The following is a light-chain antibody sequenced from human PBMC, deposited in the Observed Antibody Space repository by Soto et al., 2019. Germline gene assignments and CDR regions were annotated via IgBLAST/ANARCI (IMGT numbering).Light chain of an antibody. CDR3: QQCSNWPLA. CDR1: QSVSSC. Sequence: EIVLPQSPATLSSSPGERATLSCRASQSVSSCVAWYQQKPGQAPRLLIYDASNRATGIPARFSGSGSGTDFTRTVSNIESADFAVDYCQQCSNWPLAFGGGTKVEIK. V-gene: IGKV3-11*01. J-gene: IGKJ4*01. CDR2: DAS.